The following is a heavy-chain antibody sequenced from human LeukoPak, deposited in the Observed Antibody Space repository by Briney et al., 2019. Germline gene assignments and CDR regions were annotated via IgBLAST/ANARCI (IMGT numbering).Heavy chain of an antibody. CDR1: GFNLSSDY. D-gene: IGHD3-10*01. CDR2: IYGDGTT. V-gene: IGHV3-53*04. CDR3: ARGIIYLDY. Sequence: PRRSLRPSCVAAGFNLSSDYMTWVRQAPGKGLEWVSLIYGDGTTDYADSVKGRFHISRHNSKNTLYLQMNSLRAEDTAVYYCARGIIYLDYWGQGTLVTVSS. J-gene: IGHJ4*02.